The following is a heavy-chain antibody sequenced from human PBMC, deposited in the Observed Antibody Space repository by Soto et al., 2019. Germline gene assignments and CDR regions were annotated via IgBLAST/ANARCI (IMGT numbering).Heavy chain of an antibody. CDR3: AGPYCSGGSCYSYDAFDI. Sequence: ASVKVSCKASGYTFTSYDINWVRQATGQGLEWMGWMNPNSGNTGYAQKFQGRVTMTRNTSISTAYMELSSLRSEDTAVYYCAGPYCSGGSCYSYDAFDIWGQGTMVTVSS. CDR2: MNPNSGNT. D-gene: IGHD2-15*01. CDR1: GYTFTSYD. V-gene: IGHV1-8*01. J-gene: IGHJ3*02.